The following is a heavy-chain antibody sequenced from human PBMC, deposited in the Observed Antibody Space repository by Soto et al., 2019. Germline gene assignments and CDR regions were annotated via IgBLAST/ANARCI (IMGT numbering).Heavy chain of an antibody. Sequence: SETLSLTCTVSGGSISSSSYYWGWIRQPPGKGLEWIGSIYYSGSTYYNPSLKSRVTISVDTSKNQFSLKLSSLRSEDTAVYYCARGDYYDSSGYPVFDYWGQGTLVTVSS. CDR3: ARGDYYDSSGYPVFDY. J-gene: IGHJ4*02. CDR2: IYYSGST. CDR1: GGSISSSSYY. D-gene: IGHD3-22*01. V-gene: IGHV4-39*07.